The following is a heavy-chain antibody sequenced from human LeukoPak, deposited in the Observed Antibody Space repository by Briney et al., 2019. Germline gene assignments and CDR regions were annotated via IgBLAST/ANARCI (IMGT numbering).Heavy chain of an antibody. CDR2: ISSSSSYI. J-gene: IGHJ4*02. Sequence: GGSLRLSCAASGFTFSSYSMNWVRQAPGKGLEWVSSISSSSSYIYYADSVKGRFTISRDNSKNTVYLQMNSLRAEDTAVYYCARRTYDSSGYDNWGQGTLVTVSS. CDR1: GFTFSSYS. CDR3: ARRTYDSSGYDN. V-gene: IGHV3-21*04. D-gene: IGHD3-22*01.